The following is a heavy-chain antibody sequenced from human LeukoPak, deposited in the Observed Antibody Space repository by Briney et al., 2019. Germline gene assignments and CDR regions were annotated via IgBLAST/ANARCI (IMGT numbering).Heavy chain of an antibody. CDR3: ARGQTYYGMDV. CDR2: INPSGGST. V-gene: IGHV1-46*01. Sequence: ASVTVSFKASGYTFTSYYMHWVRPAPGQGLEWMGIINPSGGSTSYAQKFQGRVTMTRDTSTSTVYMELSSLRSEDTAVYYCARGQTYYGMDVWGQGTTVTVSS. J-gene: IGHJ6*02. CDR1: GYTFTSYY.